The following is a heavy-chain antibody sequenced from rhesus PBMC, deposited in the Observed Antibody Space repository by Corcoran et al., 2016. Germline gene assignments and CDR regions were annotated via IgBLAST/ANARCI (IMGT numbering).Heavy chain of an antibody. CDR2: IGG. CDR1: GDSIISGYA. V-gene: IGHV4-127*01. CDR3: ASGLNYGAPNFGLDS. D-gene: IGHD1-26*01. Sequence: QVQLKESGPGLVKPSETLSLTCTVSGDSIISGYAWSWIRQPPGKGLEWIGYIGGYYNPSLKSRVTISKDTSRNQCSRNLTSVTAADTAVYYCASGLNYGAPNFGLDSWGQGVVVTVSS. J-gene: IGHJ6*01.